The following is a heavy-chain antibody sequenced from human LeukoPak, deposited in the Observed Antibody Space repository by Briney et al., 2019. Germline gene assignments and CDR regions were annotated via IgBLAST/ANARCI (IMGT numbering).Heavy chain of an antibody. CDR3: TRHRESGYSGYDYHPLDY. J-gene: IGHJ4*02. CDR1: GFTFGDYA. V-gene: IGHV3-49*04. Sequence: GGSLRLSCTASGFTFGDYAMSWVRQAPGKGLEWVGFIRRKAYGGTTEYAASVKGRFTISRDDSKSIAYLQMNSLKTEDTAVYYCTRHRESGYSGYDYHPLDYWGQGTLVTVSS. CDR2: IRRKAYGGTT. D-gene: IGHD5-12*01.